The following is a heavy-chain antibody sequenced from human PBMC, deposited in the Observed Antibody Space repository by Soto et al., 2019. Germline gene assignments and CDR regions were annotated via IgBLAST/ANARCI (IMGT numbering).Heavy chain of an antibody. V-gene: IGHV3-30*18. D-gene: IGHD5-12*01. J-gene: IGHJ3*02. Sequence: QVQLVESGGGVVQPGRSLRLSCAASGFTFSSYGMHWVRQAPGKGLEWVAVISYDGSNKYYADSVKGRFTISRDNSKTKVYLQMNSLRAEDTAVYYCAKGLIGYDLLGGADAFDIWGQGTMVSVSA. CDR3: AKGLIGYDLLGGADAFDI. CDR1: GFTFSSYG. CDR2: ISYDGSNK.